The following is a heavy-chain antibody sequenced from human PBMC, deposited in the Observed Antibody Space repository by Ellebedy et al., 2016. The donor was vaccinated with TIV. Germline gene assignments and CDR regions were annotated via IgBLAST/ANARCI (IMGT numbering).Heavy chain of an antibody. D-gene: IGHD3-10*02. CDR3: ARDGYHVPDY. V-gene: IGHV3-23*01. CDR1: GFTISNFG. CDR2: ISGGGGGT. J-gene: IGHJ4*02. Sequence: GESLKISCAASGFTISNFGMSWVRQAPGKGLEWVSTISGGGGGTYYADSVKGRFTISRDNSKNTLCLQMNSLRAEDTAVYYCARDGYHVPDYWGQGTLVTVSS.